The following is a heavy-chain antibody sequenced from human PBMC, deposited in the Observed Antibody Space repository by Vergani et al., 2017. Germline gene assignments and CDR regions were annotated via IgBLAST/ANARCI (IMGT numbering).Heavy chain of an antibody. V-gene: IGHV3-9*01. CDR3: VRDVRVSRT. Sequence: EVDLVESGGGLAQPGGSLRLSCEASGIPFWKFGMHWVRQGPGKGLGWVSGIRWNSGAVDYAALVRGRFTISRDNAKHSLFLDMSRLRADDTAVYYCVRDVRVSRTWGQGTLVAVSS. J-gene: IGHJ3*01. CDR1: GIPFWKFG. CDR2: IRWNSGAV.